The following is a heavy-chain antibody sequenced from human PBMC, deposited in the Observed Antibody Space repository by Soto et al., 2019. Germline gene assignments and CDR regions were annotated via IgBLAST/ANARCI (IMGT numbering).Heavy chain of an antibody. CDR3: ARSSSGTHGVDY. CDR1: GFTFSTYG. Sequence: GGSLRLSCAASGFTFSTYGVHWVRQAPGKGLEWVAVVWSDGSKEFYADSVKGRFTISRDNSKNTVYLQMNSLRAEDTAVYYCARSSSGTHGVDYWGQGTMVTVSS. V-gene: IGHV3-33*01. CDR2: VWSDGSKE. J-gene: IGHJ4*02. D-gene: IGHD1-26*01.